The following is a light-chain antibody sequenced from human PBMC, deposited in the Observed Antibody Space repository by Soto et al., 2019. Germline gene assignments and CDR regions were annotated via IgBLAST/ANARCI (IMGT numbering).Light chain of an antibody. CDR2: DVS. CDR3: SSYTSSSTYV. V-gene: IGLV2-14*01. CDR1: SSDVGGYNY. J-gene: IGLJ1*01. Sequence: QSALTQPASVSGSPGQSIAISCTGTSSDVGGYNYVSWYQQHPGKAPKLMVYDVSNRPSGVSNRFSGSKSGNTASLTISGLQAEDEADYYYSSYTSSSTYVFGTGTKPTVL.